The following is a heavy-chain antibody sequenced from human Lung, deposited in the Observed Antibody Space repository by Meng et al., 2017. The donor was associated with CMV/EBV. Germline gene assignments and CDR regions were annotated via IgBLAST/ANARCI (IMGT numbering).Heavy chain of an antibody. Sequence: GGSXRLXCAASGFAFSTYAMSWVRQAPGEGLEWVSAISGSGGSTFNADSVKGRFTISRDNSKNTLYLQMNSLRVGDTAIYYCGRSVDCHGNYGSEGGQGTXVT. CDR1: GFAFSTYA. D-gene: IGHD3-22*01. CDR3: GRSVDCHGNYGSE. V-gene: IGHV3-23*01. J-gene: IGHJ4*02. CDR2: ISGSGGST.